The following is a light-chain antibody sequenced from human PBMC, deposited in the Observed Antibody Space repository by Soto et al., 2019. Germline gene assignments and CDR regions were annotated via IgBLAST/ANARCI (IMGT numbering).Light chain of an antibody. J-gene: IGLJ3*02. CDR3: NSYRDNNTWL. V-gene: IGLV1-40*01. CDR1: NSNVGGGYD. Sequence: QLVLTQPPSVSGAPGQTVTISCTGSNSNVGGGYDVHWYQQLPGSAPKLLIYANNNRPSGVPDRFSGSKSGTSASLAITGLQAEDEADYYCNSYRDNNTWLFGGGTKLTVL. CDR2: ANN.